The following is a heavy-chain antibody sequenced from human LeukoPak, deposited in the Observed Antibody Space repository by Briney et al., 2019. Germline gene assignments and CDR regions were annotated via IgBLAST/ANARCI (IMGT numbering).Heavy chain of an antibody. CDR1: GGTFSSYA. V-gene: IGHV1-69*06. D-gene: IGHD4-23*01. Sequence: SVKVSCKASGGTFSSYAISWVRQAPGQGLEWMGGIIPIFGTANYARKFQGRVTITADKSTSTAYMELSSLRSEDTAVYYCARKGGTTVVTGEGHDAFDIWGQGTMVTVSS. CDR2: IIPIFGTA. J-gene: IGHJ3*02. CDR3: ARKGGTTVVTGEGHDAFDI.